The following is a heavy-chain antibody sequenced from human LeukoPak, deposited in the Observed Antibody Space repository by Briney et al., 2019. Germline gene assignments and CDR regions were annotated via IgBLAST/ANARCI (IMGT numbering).Heavy chain of an antibody. Sequence: SVKVSCKASGGTFSSYAISWVRQAPGQGLEWMGRIIPILGIANYAQKFQGRVTITADKSTSTAYMELSSLRSEDTAVYYCARASGSSAVPFDYWGQGTLVTVSS. CDR2: IIPILGIA. CDR1: GGTFSSYA. D-gene: IGHD3-10*01. V-gene: IGHV1-69*04. CDR3: ARASGSSAVPFDY. J-gene: IGHJ4*02.